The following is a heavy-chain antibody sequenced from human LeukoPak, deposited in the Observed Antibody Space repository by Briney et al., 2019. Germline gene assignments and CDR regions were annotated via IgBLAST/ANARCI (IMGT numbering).Heavy chain of an antibody. CDR2: IYTSGST. D-gene: IGHD1-26*01. Sequence: PSETLSLTCTVSGGSISSYYWSWIRQPAGKGLEWIGRIYTSGSTNYNPSLKSRVTMSVDTSKNQFSLKLSSVTAADTAVYYCARDIRVVGATHYFDQWGQGTLVTVSS. CDR1: GGSISSYY. CDR3: ARDIRVVGATHYFDQ. V-gene: IGHV4-4*07. J-gene: IGHJ4*02.